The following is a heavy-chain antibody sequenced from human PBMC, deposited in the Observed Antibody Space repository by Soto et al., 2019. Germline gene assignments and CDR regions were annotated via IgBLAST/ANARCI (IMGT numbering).Heavy chain of an antibody. CDR2: IWYDGSIK. J-gene: IGHJ4*02. V-gene: IGHV3-33*01. Sequence: QVQLVESGGGVVQPGRSLRLSCAASGVTFSNYAMHWVRQAPGKGLEWVAVIWYDGSIKYYADSVKGRFTISRDNSXXTXHXXMNSLRAEDTAVYYCARDADYGDDPSEDPGYYFDYWGQGTLVTVSS. CDR3: ARDADYGDDPSEDPGYYFDY. CDR1: GVTFSNYA. D-gene: IGHD4-17*01.